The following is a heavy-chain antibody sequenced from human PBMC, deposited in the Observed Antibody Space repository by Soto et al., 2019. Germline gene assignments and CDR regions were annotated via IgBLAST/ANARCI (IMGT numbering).Heavy chain of an antibody. Sequence: QAQLVQSGAEVKKPGASVKVSCKASGYTFTNYYMHWVRQAPGQGLEWMGWINPNSGGTKYAQKFQGTVTMTRDTSISTAYMDLSRLRSDDSAVYYCARQLAYCGGDCYTDPIDYWGQGTLVTVSS. CDR2: INPNSGGT. V-gene: IGHV1-2*02. J-gene: IGHJ4*02. D-gene: IGHD2-21*02. CDR1: GYTFTNYY. CDR3: ARQLAYCGGDCYTDPIDY.